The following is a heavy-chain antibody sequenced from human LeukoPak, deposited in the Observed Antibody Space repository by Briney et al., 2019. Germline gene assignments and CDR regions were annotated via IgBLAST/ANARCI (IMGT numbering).Heavy chain of an antibody. CDR2: INLSGGST. J-gene: IGHJ4*02. Sequence: ASVKVSCKASGYTFTSYYMHWVRQAPGQGLEGMGLINLSGGSTSYAQKFQGRVTMTRDMSTSTVYMELSSLRSEDTAVYYCARGGAGCSSTSCYFFYFDYWGQGTLVTVSS. V-gene: IGHV1-46*01. CDR1: GYTFTSYY. D-gene: IGHD2-2*01. CDR3: ARGGAGCSSTSCYFFYFDY.